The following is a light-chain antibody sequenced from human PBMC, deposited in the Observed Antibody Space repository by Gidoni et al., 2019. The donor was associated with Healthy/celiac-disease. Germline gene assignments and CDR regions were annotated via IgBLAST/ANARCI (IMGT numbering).Light chain of an antibody. V-gene: IGLV3-1*01. CDR2: QDS. CDR1: KLGDKY. Sequence: SYELTQPHSVSVSPGQTASITCSGDKLGDKYACWYQQKPGQSPVLVIYQDSKRPSGIPERFSGSNSGNTATLTISGTQAMYEADYYCQAWDSSTEVFGGGTKLTVL. J-gene: IGLJ2*01. CDR3: QAWDSSTEV.